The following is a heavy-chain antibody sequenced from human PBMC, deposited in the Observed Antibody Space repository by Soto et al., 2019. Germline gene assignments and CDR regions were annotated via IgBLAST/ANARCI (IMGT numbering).Heavy chain of an antibody. D-gene: IGHD6-19*01. CDR3: ARQSSSGWYMDAFDI. J-gene: IGHJ3*02. CDR2: IYYSGST. Sequence: TLSLTCTVSGGSISSSSYYWGWIRQPPGKGLEWIGSIYYSGSTYYNPSLKSRVTISVDTSKNQFSLKLSSVTAADTAVYYCARQSSSGWYMDAFDIWGQGTMVTVSS. V-gene: IGHV4-39*01. CDR1: GGSISSSSYY.